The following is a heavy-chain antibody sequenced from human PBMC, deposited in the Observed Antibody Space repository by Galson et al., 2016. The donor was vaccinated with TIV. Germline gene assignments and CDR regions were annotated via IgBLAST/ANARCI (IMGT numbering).Heavy chain of an antibody. CDR1: GGTFSNYA. J-gene: IGHJ2*01. V-gene: IGHV1-69*04. CDR3: ARGTEVGATAHWYFDL. CDR2: IIPILGIA. D-gene: IGHD1-26*01. Sequence: SVKVSCKASGGTFSNYAISWVRQAPGQGLEWMGRIIPILGIANYAEKIQGRATITADKSTSTAYMELSSLRSDDTAVYYCARGTEVGATAHWYFDLWGRGTLVTVSS.